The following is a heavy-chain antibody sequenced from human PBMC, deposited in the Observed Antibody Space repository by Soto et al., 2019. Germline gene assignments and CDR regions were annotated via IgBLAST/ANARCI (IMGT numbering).Heavy chain of an antibody. Sequence: VGSLRLSCAASGFTFSSYWMHWVRQAPGKGLVWVSRISNDGTSIDYADSVKGRFTISRDNAKSTLYLQMSGLRAEDTAVYYCAREEARHYGMDVWGQGTTVTVSS. CDR2: ISNDGTSI. J-gene: IGHJ6*02. D-gene: IGHD6-6*01. V-gene: IGHV3-74*01. CDR1: GFTFSSYW. CDR3: AREEARHYGMDV.